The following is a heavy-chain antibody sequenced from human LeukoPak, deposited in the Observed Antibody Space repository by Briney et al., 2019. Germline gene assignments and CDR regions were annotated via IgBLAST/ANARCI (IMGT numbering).Heavy chain of an antibody. V-gene: IGHV1-8*03. CDR3: ARTPQQLVPYYYYYMDV. D-gene: IGHD6-13*01. CDR2: MNPNSGNT. Sequence: ASVKVSCKASGYTFTSYDINWVRQATGLGLEWMGWMNPNSGNTGYAQKFQGRVTITRNTSISTAYMELSSLRSEDTAVYYCARTPQQLVPYYYYYMDVWGKGTTVTVSS. CDR1: GYTFTSYD. J-gene: IGHJ6*03.